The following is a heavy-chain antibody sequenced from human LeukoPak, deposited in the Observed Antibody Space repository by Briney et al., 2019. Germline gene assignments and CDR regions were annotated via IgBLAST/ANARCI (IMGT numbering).Heavy chain of an antibody. V-gene: IGHV4-34*01. CDR1: GGSFSGYY. D-gene: IGHD2-2*01. CDR2: INHSGST. J-gene: IGHJ5*02. Sequence: SETLSLTCAVYGGSFSGYYWSWIRQPPGKGLEWVGEINHSGSTSYNPSLKSRVTISVDTSKNQFSLKLSSVTAADTAVYYCARNRYCSSTSYYRGRGWFDPWGQGTLVTVSS. CDR3: ARNRYCSSTSYYRGRGWFDP.